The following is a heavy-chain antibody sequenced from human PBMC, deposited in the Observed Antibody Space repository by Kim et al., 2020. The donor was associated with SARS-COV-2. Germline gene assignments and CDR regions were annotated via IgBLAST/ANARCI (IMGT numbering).Heavy chain of an antibody. CDR3: ATEPKDILTGLRAFDI. Sequence: KCQGRVTMTEDTSTDTAYMELSSLRSEDTAVYYCATEPKDILTGLRAFDIWGQGTMVTVSS. D-gene: IGHD3-9*01. J-gene: IGHJ3*02. V-gene: IGHV1-24*01.